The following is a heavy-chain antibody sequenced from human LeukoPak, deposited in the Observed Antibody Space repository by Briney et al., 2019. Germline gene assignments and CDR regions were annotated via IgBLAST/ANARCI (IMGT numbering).Heavy chain of an antibody. V-gene: IGHV3-23*01. D-gene: IGHD3-10*01. Sequence: GGSLRLSCAASGFTFSSNAMSWVRQAPGKGLEWVSAISGSGGSTYYADSVKGRFTISRDNSKNTLYLQMNSLRAEDTAVYYCAKTPTIWFGELKDFDYWGQGTLVTVSS. CDR2: ISGSGGST. CDR1: GFTFSSNA. CDR3: AKTPTIWFGELKDFDY. J-gene: IGHJ4*02.